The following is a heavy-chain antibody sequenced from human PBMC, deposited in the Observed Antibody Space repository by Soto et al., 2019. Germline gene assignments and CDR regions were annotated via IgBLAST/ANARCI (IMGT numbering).Heavy chain of an antibody. CDR2: IYYSGST. CDR1: GGSISSYY. Sequence: SETLSLTCTVSGGSISSYYWSWIRQPPGKGLEWIGYIYYSGSTNYNPSLKSRVTISVDTSKNQFSLKLSSVTAADTAVYYCARATYYDILTGTGAFDIWGQGTMVTVSS. V-gene: IGHV4-59*01. D-gene: IGHD3-9*01. CDR3: ARATYYDILTGTGAFDI. J-gene: IGHJ3*02.